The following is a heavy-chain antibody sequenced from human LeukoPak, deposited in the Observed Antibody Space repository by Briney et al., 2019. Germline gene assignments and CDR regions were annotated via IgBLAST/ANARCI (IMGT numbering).Heavy chain of an antibody. V-gene: IGHV3-7*01. D-gene: IGHD3-3*01. CDR1: GFTFSSYW. Sequence: GGSLRLPCAASGFTFSSYWMSWVRQAPGKGLEWVANIKQDGSEKYYVDSVKGRFTISRDNAKNSLYLQMNSLRAEDTAVYYCAIEPYPNYDFWSGYYRSWFDPWGQGTLVTVSS. J-gene: IGHJ5*02. CDR2: IKQDGSEK. CDR3: AIEPYPNYDFWSGYYRSWFDP.